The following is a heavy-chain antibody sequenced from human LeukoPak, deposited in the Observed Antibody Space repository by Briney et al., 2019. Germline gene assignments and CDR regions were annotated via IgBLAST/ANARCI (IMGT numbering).Heavy chain of an antibody. Sequence: GASVKVSCKASGYTFINYNINWVRQATGQGLEWMGWVNPRSGNAGYLQKFQGRLTITRDTSVDTAYMDLSSLSSEDTALYYCARALLPTSGAFDIWGQGTMVSVSS. CDR1: GYTFINYN. D-gene: IGHD3-10*01. V-gene: IGHV1-8*03. CDR2: VNPRSGNA. J-gene: IGHJ3*02. CDR3: ARALLPTSGAFDI.